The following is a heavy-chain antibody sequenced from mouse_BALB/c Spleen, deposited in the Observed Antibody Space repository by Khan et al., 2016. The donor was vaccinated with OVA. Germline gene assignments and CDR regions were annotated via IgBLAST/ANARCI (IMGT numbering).Heavy chain of an antibody. D-gene: IGHD4-1*01. CDR3: SRGNCQSYYIDY. V-gene: IGHV1S136*01. CDR2: INPYNGAT. Sequence: IQLVQSGPELVKPGPSVKMSCSLSGYRFTGYLIHWVKQKPGQGLEWIGYINPYNGATKCNEKFKGKATLTADKSSNTAYMELNSLTSEDSAVYYCSRGNCQSYYIDYWGQGTTLTVSS. CDR1: GYRFTGYL. J-gene: IGHJ2*01.